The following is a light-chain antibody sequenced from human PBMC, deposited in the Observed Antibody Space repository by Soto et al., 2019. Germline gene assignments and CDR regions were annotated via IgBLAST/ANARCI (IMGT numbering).Light chain of an antibody. Sequence: QSFLTQPPSVSAAPSQKVTISCSGSSSNIGNDFVSWYQQLPGRAPKLLIYDNNKRPSGIPDRFSGSKSGTSATLGITGLQTGDEADYYCGTWDTRLNARVFGGGTKLTVL. J-gene: IGLJ3*02. V-gene: IGLV1-51*01. CDR3: GTWDTRLNARV. CDR2: DNN. CDR1: SSNIGNDF.